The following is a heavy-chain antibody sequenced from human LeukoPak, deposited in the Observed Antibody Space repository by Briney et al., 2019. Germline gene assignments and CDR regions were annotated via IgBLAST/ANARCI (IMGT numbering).Heavy chain of an antibody. V-gene: IGHV4-59*01. CDR2: IYYSGNT. CDR1: GGSIRGFY. Sequence: PSETLSLTCTVSGGSIRGFYWSWIRQPPGKGREWIGYIYYSGNTTYNPSLKSRVTISIDMSNNHFSLNLRSVTAADTAVYYCARDSGPWGVFDHWGQGPLVTVSS. CDR3: ARDSGPWGVFDH. J-gene: IGHJ5*02. D-gene: IGHD3-10*01.